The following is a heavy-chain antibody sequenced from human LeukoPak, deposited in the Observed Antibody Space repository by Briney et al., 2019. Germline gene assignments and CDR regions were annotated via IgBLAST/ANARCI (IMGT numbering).Heavy chain of an antibody. CDR1: GFTFSSYE. Sequence: QSGGSLRLSCAASGFTFSSYEMNWVRQAPGKGLEWVSYVSSSGSTIYYADSVKGRFTISRDNAKNSLYLQMNSLRAGDTAVYYCARDYCGGNCYSDYWGQGTLVTVSS. CDR3: ARDYCGGNCYSDY. D-gene: IGHD2-21*02. J-gene: IGHJ4*02. CDR2: VSSSGSTI. V-gene: IGHV3-48*03.